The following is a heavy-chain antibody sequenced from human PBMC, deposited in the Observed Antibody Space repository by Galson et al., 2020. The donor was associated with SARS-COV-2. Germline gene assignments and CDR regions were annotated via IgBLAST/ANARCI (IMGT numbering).Heavy chain of an antibody. Sequence: GESLKISCAASGFTFSNAWMSWVRQAPGKGLEWVGRIKSKTDGGTTDYAAPVKGRFTISRDDSKNTLYLQMNSLKTEDTAVYYCTFPRGLSIVGATFDYWGQGTLVTVSS. J-gene: IGHJ4*02. CDR2: IKSKTDGGTT. CDR1: GFTFSNAW. CDR3: TFPRGLSIVGATFDY. V-gene: IGHV3-15*01. D-gene: IGHD1-26*01.